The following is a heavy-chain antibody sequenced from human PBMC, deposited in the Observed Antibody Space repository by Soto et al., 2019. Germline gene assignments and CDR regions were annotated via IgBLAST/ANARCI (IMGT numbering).Heavy chain of an antibody. CDR2: RHYSGST. CDR1: GGSISGYY. D-gene: IGHD1-26*01. V-gene: IGHV4-59*01. Sequence: SETLSLTCTVSGGSISGYYWSWIRQPPGKGLEWMGHRHYSGSTNYNPSLKSRVTIAVDTSKNQLSMKLTSVTAADTAVYYCARSSGTYPNWGNNFDYWGQGTLVTVSS. CDR3: ARSSGTYPNWGNNFDY. J-gene: IGHJ4*02.